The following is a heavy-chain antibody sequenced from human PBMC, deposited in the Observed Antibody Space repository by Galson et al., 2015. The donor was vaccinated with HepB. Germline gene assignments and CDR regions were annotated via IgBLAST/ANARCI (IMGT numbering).Heavy chain of an antibody. Sequence: SLRLSCAASGFTFSSYAMHWVRQAPGKGLEWVAVISYDGSNKYYADSVKGRFTISRDNSKNTLYLQMNSLRAEDTAVNYCARVAPEQQLDYWGQGTLVTVSS. D-gene: IGHD6-13*01. CDR2: ISYDGSNK. J-gene: IGHJ4*02. V-gene: IGHV3-30-3*01. CDR1: GFTFSSYA. CDR3: ARVAPEQQLDY.